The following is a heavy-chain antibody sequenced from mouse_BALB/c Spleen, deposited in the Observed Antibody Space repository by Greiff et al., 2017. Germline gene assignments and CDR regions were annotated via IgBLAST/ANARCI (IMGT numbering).Heavy chain of an antibody. J-gene: IGHJ2*01. D-gene: IGHD2-10*01. Sequence: QVQLKEPGAELVKPGASVKLSCKASGYTFTSYWMHWVKQRPGQGLEWIGEIDPSDSYTNYNQKFKGKATLTVDKSSSTAYMQLSSLTSEDSAVYYCARGTYYGNYVDDWGQGTTLTVSS. V-gene: IGHV1-69*02. CDR1: GYTFTSYW. CDR2: IDPSDSYT. CDR3: ARGTYYGNYVDD.